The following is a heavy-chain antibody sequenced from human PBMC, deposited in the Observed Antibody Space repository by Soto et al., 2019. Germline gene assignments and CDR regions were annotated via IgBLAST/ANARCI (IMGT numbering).Heavy chain of an antibody. CDR2: ISYDGSNQ. CDR3: AKDQASGQGSFDS. J-gene: IGHJ4*02. Sequence: LRLSCAASGFTFNIYGMRWVRQAPDKGLEWVALISYDGSNQYYADSVKGRFTISRDNSKNTLFLQMNSLRADDTAVYYCAKDQASGQGSFDSWGQGTLVTVSS. V-gene: IGHV3-30*18. CDR1: GFTFNIYG.